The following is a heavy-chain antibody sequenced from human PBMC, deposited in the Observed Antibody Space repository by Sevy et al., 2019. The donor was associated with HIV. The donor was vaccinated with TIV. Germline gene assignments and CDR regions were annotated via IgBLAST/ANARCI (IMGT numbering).Heavy chain of an antibody. Sequence: GGSLRLSCAASGFNFRNYSMTWVRQAPGKVLDWVSYISSGSGTIHYADSVKDRFTISRDNAKNSLFLQMNSSRDEDTAIYYCARPYCSGDDCYSELDYWGQGILVTVSS. J-gene: IGHJ4*02. CDR2: ISSGSGTI. CDR1: GFNFRNYS. D-gene: IGHD2-15*01. CDR3: ARPYCSGDDCYSELDY. V-gene: IGHV3-48*02.